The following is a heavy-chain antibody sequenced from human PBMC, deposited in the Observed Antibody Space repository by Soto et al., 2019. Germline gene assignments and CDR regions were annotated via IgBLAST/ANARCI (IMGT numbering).Heavy chain of an antibody. J-gene: IGHJ6*02. V-gene: IGHV1-69*19. CDR3: ARAQGLSISLEIYYDSFYGTGV. CDR2: IIPIPGTA. Sequence: QVQLVQSGAEVKKPGSSVKVSCKASGGTFGSYAISWVRQAPGQGLEWMGGIIPIPGTANYAQKFQGRVTTAADESASTAYMAVSSVRSEDTAVYYCARAQGLSISLEIYYDSFYGTGVWGQRTTVSVSS. CDR1: GGTFGSYA. D-gene: IGHD2-2*01.